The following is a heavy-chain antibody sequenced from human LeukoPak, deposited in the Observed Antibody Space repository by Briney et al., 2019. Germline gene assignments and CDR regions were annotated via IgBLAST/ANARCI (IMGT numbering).Heavy chain of an antibody. D-gene: IGHD3-10*01. CDR3: ARHYDAGKDDAFHS. Sequence: ASVKVSCKASGYTFTSYGISWVRQAPGQGLEWMGWISAYNGDTNYAQKVQGRVTKTTETSTNTAYMELWSLRSDDTAVYYCARHYDAGKDDAFHSWGQGTMVTVSS. CDR1: GYTFTSYG. J-gene: IGHJ3*02. V-gene: IGHV1-18*01. CDR2: ISAYNGDT.